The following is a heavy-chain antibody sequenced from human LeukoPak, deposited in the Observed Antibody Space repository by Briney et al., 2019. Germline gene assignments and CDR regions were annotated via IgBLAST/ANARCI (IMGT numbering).Heavy chain of an antibody. CDR1: DVPIRRYY. V-gene: IGHV4-4*07. Sequence: KPAETLSLTCTVSDVPIRRYYWSWLRQPAGKGLEWIGRICTSGSTINNPSLKSRVTISVDTSKNQLSLKLSSVSAADAAVYYCATDGPSASYDYWGQGTLVTVS. J-gene: IGHJ4*02. D-gene: IGHD1-26*01. CDR2: ICTSGST. CDR3: ATDGPSASYDY.